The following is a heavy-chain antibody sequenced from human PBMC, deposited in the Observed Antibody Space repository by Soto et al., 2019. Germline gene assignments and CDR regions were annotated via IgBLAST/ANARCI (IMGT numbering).Heavy chain of an antibody. J-gene: IGHJ6*02. D-gene: IGHD3-10*01. V-gene: IGHV1-18*01. CDR3: ARNGERDLGLNYYFYYGMDV. Sequence: ASVKVSCKASDYIFTTYGISWVRPAPGQGLEWMGWVSPYSNITNYAQKFQGRVTMTTETSTSTVYMGLRSLRSDDTAMYYCARNGERDLGLNYYFYYGMDVWGQGTSVTVSS. CDR1: DYIFTTYG. CDR2: VSPYSNIT.